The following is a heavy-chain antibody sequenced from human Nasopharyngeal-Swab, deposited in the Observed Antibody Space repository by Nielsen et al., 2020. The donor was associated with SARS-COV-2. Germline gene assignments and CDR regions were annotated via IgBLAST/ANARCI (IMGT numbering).Heavy chain of an antibody. D-gene: IGHD3-22*01. J-gene: IGHJ4*02. CDR2: INHSGST. Sequence: SETLSLTCAVYGGSFSGYYWSWIRQPPGKGLEWIGEINHSGSTNYNPFLKSRVTISVDTSKNQFSLKLNSVTAADTAVYYCARHVGITMIVVVIAEIDYWGQGTLVTVSS. CDR1: GGSFSGYY. V-gene: IGHV4-34*01. CDR3: ARHVGITMIVVVIAEIDY.